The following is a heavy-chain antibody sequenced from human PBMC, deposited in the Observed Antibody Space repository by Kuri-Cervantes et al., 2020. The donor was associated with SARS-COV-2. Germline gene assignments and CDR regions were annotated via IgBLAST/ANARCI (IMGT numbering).Heavy chain of an antibody. CDR3: ARHAPSILRFLQWTQPAHNFDY. CDR1: GYSITNGYY. CDR2: VYHSGTT. J-gene: IGHJ4*02. V-gene: IGHV4-38-2*01. D-gene: IGHD3-3*01. Sequence: ESLKISCSVSGYSITNGYYWGWIRQPPGKGLEWIGSVYHSGTTYYNPSLRSRVTISLDTSKNQLSLNLNSVTAADTAVFYCARHAPSILRFLQWTQPAHNFDYWGQGTLVTVSS.